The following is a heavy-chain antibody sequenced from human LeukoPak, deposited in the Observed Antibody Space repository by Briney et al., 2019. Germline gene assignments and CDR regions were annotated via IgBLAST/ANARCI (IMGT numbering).Heavy chain of an antibody. CDR3: AKDPYYDFWSGSPWFDP. CDR2: ISSSSSTI. Sequence: PGGSLRLSCAASGFTFSSYSMNWVRQAPGKGLEWVSYISSSSSTIYYADSVKGRFTISRDNAKNSLYLQMNSLRAEDTAVYYCAKDPYYDFWSGSPWFDPWGQGTLVTVSS. CDR1: GFTFSSYS. J-gene: IGHJ5*02. V-gene: IGHV3-48*04. D-gene: IGHD3-3*01.